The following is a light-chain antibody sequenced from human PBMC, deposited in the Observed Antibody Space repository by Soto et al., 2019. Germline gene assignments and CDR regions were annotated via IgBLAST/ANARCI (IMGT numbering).Light chain of an antibody. Sequence: QSSLSVPAAVSVSPGQSLPISCTGTSSDVGGYTYVSWYQQHPGKAPKLMIYEVNKRPSGVSNRFSGSKSGNTASLTISGLQAEDEADYYCSSYTSSSTLVFGTGTKVTVL. V-gene: IGLV2-14*01. J-gene: IGLJ1*01. CDR2: EVN. CDR3: SSYTSSSTLV. CDR1: SSDVGGYTY.